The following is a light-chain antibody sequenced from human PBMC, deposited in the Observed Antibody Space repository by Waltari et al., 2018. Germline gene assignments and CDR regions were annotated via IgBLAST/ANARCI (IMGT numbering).Light chain of an antibody. V-gene: IGKV3-15*01. CDR3: QQYNDWPLT. J-gene: IGKJ1*01. CDR1: QSVNSR. CDR2: GPS. Sequence: EIVMTQSPATLSASPGERVTLSCRASQSVNSRLAWYQQKPGQAPTPLIYGPSTRATGIPARFSGSGSATEVTLTISSLQSEDFAVYYCQQYNDWPLTFGQGTKVEIK.